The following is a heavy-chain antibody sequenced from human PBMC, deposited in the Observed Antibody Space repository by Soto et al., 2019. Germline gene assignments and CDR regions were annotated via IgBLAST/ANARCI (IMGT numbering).Heavy chain of an antibody. CDR3: AREPPRRGYYYDSSGSQDPGY. D-gene: IGHD3-22*01. CDR2: IYYSGST. CDR1: GGSISSGGYY. J-gene: IGHJ4*02. V-gene: IGHV4-31*03. Sequence: SETLSLTCTVSGGSISSGGYYWSWIRQHPGKGLEWIGYIYYSGSTYYNPSLKSRVTISVDTSKNQFSLKLSSVTAADTAVYYCAREPPRRGYYYDSSGSQDPGYWGQGTLVTVSS.